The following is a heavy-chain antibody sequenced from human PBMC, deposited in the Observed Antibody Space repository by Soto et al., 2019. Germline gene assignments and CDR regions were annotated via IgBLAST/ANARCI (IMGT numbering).Heavy chain of an antibody. CDR3: ARLVVVAPVDNV. J-gene: IGHJ4*02. CDR1: FGSIASNSYH. D-gene: IGHD2-15*01. CDR2: ISYTGTT. Sequence: LSVASRGSFGSIASNSYHWGWIRQSPGKGLEWVGSISYTGTTYYSPSLKSRVTISADTSKKQFSLRLDSATAADTAVYYCARLVVVAPVDNVWGQGAMFTVSS. V-gene: IGHV4-39*01.